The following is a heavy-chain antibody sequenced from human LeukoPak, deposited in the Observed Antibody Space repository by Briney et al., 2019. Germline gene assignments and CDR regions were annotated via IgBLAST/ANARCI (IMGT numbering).Heavy chain of an antibody. J-gene: IGHJ4*02. CDR1: GFTFSSYG. CDR3: ARDYLDYQSTGSCNVD. V-gene: IGHV3-33*01. D-gene: IGHD3-22*01. Sequence: GRSLRLSCAASGFTFSSYGMHWVRQAPGKGLEWVAVIWYDGSKTYYADSVKGRFSISRDNSKNTLFLQMNSLRAEDTAIYYCARDYLDYQSTGSCNVDWGQGTLVTVSS. CDR2: IWYDGSKT.